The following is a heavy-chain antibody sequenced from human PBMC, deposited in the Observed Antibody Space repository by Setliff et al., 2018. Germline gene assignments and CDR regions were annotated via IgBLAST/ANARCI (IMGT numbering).Heavy chain of an antibody. J-gene: IGHJ4*02. CDR3: ARNGGLDY. Sequence: GGSLRLSCAASGFTFSSYAMSWVRQAPGKGLEWVSAISGSGGSTYYADSVKGRFTISRDNTRNSLYLQMNSLRAEDTAVYYCARNGGLDYWGQGALVTVSS. V-gene: IGHV3-23*01. CDR1: GFTFSSYA. D-gene: IGHD2-8*01. CDR2: ISGSGGST.